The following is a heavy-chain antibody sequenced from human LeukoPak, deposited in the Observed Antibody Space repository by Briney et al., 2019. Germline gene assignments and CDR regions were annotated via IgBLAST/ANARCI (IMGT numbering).Heavy chain of an antibody. CDR3: ARVHFDDPTQELDY. CDR2: INHSGST. CDR1: GGSFSGYY. V-gene: IGHV4-34*01. J-gene: IGHJ4*02. D-gene: IGHD3-9*01. Sequence: SETLSLTCAVYGGSFSGYYWSWIRQPPGKGLEWIGEINHSGSTNYNPSLKSRVTISVDTSKNQFSLKLSSVTAADTAVYYCARVHFDDPTQELDYWGQGTLVTVSS.